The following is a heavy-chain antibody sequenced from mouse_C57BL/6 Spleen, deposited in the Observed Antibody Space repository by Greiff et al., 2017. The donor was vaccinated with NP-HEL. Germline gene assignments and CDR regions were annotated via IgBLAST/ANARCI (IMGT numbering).Heavy chain of an antibody. CDR2: IYPGDGDT. V-gene: IGHV1-82*01. CDR1: GYAFSSSW. D-gene: IGHD1-1*01. J-gene: IGHJ4*01. Sequence: QVQLQQSGPELVKPGASVKISCKASGYAFSSSWMNWVKQGPGKGLEWIGRIYPGDGDTNYNGKFKGKATLTADKSSSTAYMQLSSLTSEDSAVYFCARRDYGSRNAMDYWGQGTSVTVSS. CDR3: ARRDYGSRNAMDY.